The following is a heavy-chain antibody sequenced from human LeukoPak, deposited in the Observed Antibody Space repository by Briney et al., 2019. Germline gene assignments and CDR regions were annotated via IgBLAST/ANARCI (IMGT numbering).Heavy chain of an antibody. V-gene: IGHV4-59*12. CDR2: IYYSGST. CDR1: GGSFSGYY. D-gene: IGHD6-19*01. CDR3: ARDPEGDNSSGWWGYWYFDL. Sequence: SETLSLTCAVYGGSFSGYYWSWIRQPPGKGLEWIGYIYYSGSTNYNPSLKSRVTISVDTSKNQFSLKLSSVTAADTAVYYCARDPEGDNSSGWWGYWYFDLWGRGTLVTVSS. J-gene: IGHJ2*01.